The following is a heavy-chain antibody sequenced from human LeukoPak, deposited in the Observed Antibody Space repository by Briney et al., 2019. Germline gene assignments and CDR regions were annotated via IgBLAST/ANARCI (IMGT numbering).Heavy chain of an antibody. J-gene: IGHJ6*03. D-gene: IGHD3-3*01. CDR3: AGTYYGFWSGYYPHYYYYYMDV. Sequence: GGSLRLSCAASGFTFSSYGMHWVRQAPGKGLEWVAFIRYDGSNKYYADSVKGRFTISRDNSKNTLYLQMNSLRAEDTAVYYCAGTYYGFWSGYYPHYYYYYMDVWGKGTTVTVSS. CDR2: IRYDGSNK. CDR1: GFTFSSYG. V-gene: IGHV3-30*02.